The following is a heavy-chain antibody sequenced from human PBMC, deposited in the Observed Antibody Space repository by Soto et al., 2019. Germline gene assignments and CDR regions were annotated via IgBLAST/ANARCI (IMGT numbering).Heavy chain of an antibody. V-gene: IGHV1-18*01. Sequence: ASVKVSCKASGYTFTSYGISWVRQAPGQGLEWMGWISAYNGNTNYAQKLQGRVTMTTDTSTSTAYMELRSLRSDDTAVYYCARDLLLRYFDPSPYFYYRGQGTLVPVSS. J-gene: IGHJ4*02. CDR3: ARDLLLRYFDPSPYFYY. CDR1: GYTFTSYG. D-gene: IGHD3-9*01. CDR2: ISAYNGNT.